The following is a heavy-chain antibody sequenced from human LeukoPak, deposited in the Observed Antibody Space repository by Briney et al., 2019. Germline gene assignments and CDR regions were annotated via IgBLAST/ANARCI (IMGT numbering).Heavy chain of an antibody. J-gene: IGHJ4*02. CDR1: GFTFSRFW. CDR2: IKEDGSEK. D-gene: IGHD3-10*01. V-gene: IGHV3-7*01. CDR3: ARGVWFGESLGSGSDY. Sequence: GGSLRLSCEGTGFTFSRFWMNWVRQAPGQGLGWVANIKEDGSEKFYVDSVKGRFTISRDNAKNSLYLQMNSLRVDDTAVYYCARGVWFGESLGSGSDYWGQGTQVTVSS.